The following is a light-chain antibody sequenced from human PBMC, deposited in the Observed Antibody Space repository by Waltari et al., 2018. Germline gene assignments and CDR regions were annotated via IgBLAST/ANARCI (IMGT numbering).Light chain of an antibody. V-gene: IGLV2-14*01. CDR3: GSYTLINTIVV. CDR2: EVS. CDR1: SSDVGGSNY. Sequence: QSALTQPASVSGSPGQSTTISCTGTSSDVGGSNYVSRYQQHPGKAPKLLIYEVSNRPSGVSSRFSGSKSGNTASLTISGLQAEDEADYFCGSYTLINTIVVFGTGTKVTVL. J-gene: IGLJ1*01.